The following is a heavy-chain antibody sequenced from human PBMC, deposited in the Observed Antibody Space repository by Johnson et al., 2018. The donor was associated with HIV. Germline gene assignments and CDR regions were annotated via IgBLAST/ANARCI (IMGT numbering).Heavy chain of an antibody. CDR1: GFTFSSYV. V-gene: IGHV3-30-3*01. J-gene: IGHJ3*02. CDR3: ARDWNPLAVAGAQYAFDI. D-gene: IGHD6-19*01. Sequence: QMQLVESGGGVVHPGRSLRLSCAASGFTFSSYVMQWVRQAPGKGLEWVAFISYDGPNKYYADSVKGRFTISRDNAKNYLYLQMNSLRAEDTALYYCARDWNPLAVAGAQYAFDIWGQGTMVTVSS. CDR2: ISYDGPNK.